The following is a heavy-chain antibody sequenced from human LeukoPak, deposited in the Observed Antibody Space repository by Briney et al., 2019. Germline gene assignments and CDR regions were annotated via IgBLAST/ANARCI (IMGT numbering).Heavy chain of an antibody. CDR1: GGAISSSSYY. D-gene: IGHD3-9*01. Sequence: SETLSLNCTVAGGAISSSSYYWSWIRQPAGKGLEWIGRIYTSGSTNYNPSLKSRVTMSVDTSKNQFSLKLSSVTAADTAVYYCARQYSDILTGYHRGELYWYFDLWGRGTLVTVSS. CDR3: ARQYSDILTGYHRGELYWYFDL. CDR2: IYTSGST. J-gene: IGHJ2*01. V-gene: IGHV4-61*02.